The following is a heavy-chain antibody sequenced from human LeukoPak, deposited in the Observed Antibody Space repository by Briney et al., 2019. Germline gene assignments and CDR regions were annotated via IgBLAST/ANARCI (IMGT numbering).Heavy chain of an antibody. Sequence: SETLSLTCTVSGGSISNGGYYWSWIRQHPGTGLEWLGYIYYSGSTYYNPSLKSRVTISVDTSKNQFSLKLSSVTAADTAVYYCARDLRDGYTGDAIYAFDIWGQGTMVTVSS. CDR1: GGSISNGGYY. CDR3: ARDLRDGYTGDAIYAFDI. V-gene: IGHV4-31*03. D-gene: IGHD5-24*01. J-gene: IGHJ3*02. CDR2: IYYSGST.